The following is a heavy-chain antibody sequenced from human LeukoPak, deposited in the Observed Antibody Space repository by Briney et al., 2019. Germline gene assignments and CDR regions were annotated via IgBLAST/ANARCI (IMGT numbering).Heavy chain of an antibody. J-gene: IGHJ4*02. CDR2: ISGSGGST. CDR1: GFTFSSYA. CDR3: TTDFIQLWSFDY. V-gene: IGHV3-23*01. D-gene: IGHD5-18*01. Sequence: GGSLRLSCAASGFTFSSYAMSWVRQAPGKGLEWVSAISGSGGSTYYADSVKGRFTISRDNSKNTLYLQMNSLKTEDTAVYYCTTDFIQLWSFDYWGQGTLVTVSS.